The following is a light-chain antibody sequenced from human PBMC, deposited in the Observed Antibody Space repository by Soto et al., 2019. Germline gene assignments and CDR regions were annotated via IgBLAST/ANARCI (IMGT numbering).Light chain of an antibody. J-gene: IGKJ4*01. CDR1: QSISIN. CDR2: AAT. V-gene: IGKV3-15*01. CDR3: QQYNDWPLT. Sequence: EIVMTQSPATLSVSPGERATLSCRASQSISINLAWYQQKPGQGPRVLIYAATLRAIGVPARFSGSGSGTEFTLTISSLLSEDFAAYYCQQYNDWPLTFGGGTKVEIE.